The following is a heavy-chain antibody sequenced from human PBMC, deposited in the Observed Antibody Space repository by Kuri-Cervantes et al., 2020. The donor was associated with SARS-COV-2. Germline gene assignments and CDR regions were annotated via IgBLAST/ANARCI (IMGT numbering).Heavy chain of an antibody. D-gene: IGHD4-17*01. CDR2: ISSNGGST. J-gene: IGHJ5*02. CDR1: GFTFSSYA. V-gene: IGHV3-64D*08. Sequence: GESLKISCSASGFTFSSYAMHWVRQAPGKGLEYVSAISSNGGSTYYADSVKGRFTISRDNSKNTLYLQMSSLRAEDTAVYYCARGRRIDYGDYAGWGRMNWFDPWGQGTLVTVSS. CDR3: ARGRRIDYGDYAGWGRMNWFDP.